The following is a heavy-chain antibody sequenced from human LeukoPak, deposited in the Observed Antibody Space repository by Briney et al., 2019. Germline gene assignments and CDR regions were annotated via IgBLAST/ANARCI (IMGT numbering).Heavy chain of an antibody. CDR1: GYTFTSYD. V-gene: IGHV1-8*01. CDR3: ARGYCTNGVCYPPTY. Sequence: ASVKVSCKSSGYTFTSYDINWVRQATGQGLEWMGWMNPNSGNTGYAQKFQGRVTMTRNTSISTAYMELSSLRSEDTAVYYCARGYCTNGVCYPPTYWGQGTLVTVSS. D-gene: IGHD2-8*01. CDR2: MNPNSGNT. J-gene: IGHJ4*02.